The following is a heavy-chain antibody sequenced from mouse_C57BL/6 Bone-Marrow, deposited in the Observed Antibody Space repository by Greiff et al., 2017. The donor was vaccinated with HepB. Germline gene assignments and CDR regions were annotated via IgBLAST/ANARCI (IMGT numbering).Heavy chain of an antibody. D-gene: IGHD1-1*01. CDR2: IYPGNSDT. V-gene: IGHV1-5*01. J-gene: IGHJ1*03. CDR1: GYTFTSYW. CDR3: TSSSYVWYFDV. Sequence: EVKVVESGTVLARPGASVKMSCKTSGYTFTSYWMHWVKQRPGQGLEWIGAIYPGNSDTSYNQKFKGKAKLTAVTSASTAYMELSSLTNEDSAVYYCTSSSYVWYFDVWGTGTTVTVSS.